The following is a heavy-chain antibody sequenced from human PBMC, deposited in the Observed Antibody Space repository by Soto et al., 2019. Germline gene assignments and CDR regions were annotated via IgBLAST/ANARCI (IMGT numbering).Heavy chain of an antibody. CDR1: DASVSSDY. CDR3: AGEDFHKGMDV. J-gene: IGHJ6*02. Sequence: ETLSLTCKVADASVSSDYWSWVRQPPGKGLEWIGYMHRSGSTNYSPSLESRVTISIDTSKRQFFLNLRSVTAADTAVYYCAGEDFHKGMDVWGQGTMVTVSS. V-gene: IGHV4-59*02. CDR2: MHRSGST.